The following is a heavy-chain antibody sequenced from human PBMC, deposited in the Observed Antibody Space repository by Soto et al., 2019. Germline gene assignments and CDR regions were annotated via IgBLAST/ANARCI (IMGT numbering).Heavy chain of an antibody. J-gene: IGHJ4*02. D-gene: IGHD1-26*01. CDR3: GRGRSGQIVVFY. Sequence: ASVKVSCKASGYTFTGHYIHWVRQAPEHGPEWMGEIGPESGATRYAEKFQGRVTMTLDTSITTVYMELKNLSPDETAVYYCGRGRSGQIVVFYWGQGTPVTVSS. CDR1: GYTFTGHY. CDR2: IGPESGAT. V-gene: IGHV1-2*02.